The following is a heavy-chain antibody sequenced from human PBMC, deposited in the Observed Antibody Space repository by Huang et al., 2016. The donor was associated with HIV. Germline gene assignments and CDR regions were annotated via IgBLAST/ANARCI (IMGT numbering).Heavy chain of an antibody. CDR3: ATDGGGPQPFFYYMDV. V-gene: IGHV3-30-3*01. J-gene: IGHJ6*03. CDR1: GFAFSNYA. D-gene: IGHD3-16*01. Sequence: QVQLVESGGGVVQPGRSLRLSCAASGFAFSNYAIHWVRQAPGKGLEWVKVISKDGNNKYYADSVKGRFTISRDNSKNRLFLQMNSLKSEDSAVYYCATDGGGPQPFFYYMDVWGKGTTVTVSS. CDR2: ISKDGNNK.